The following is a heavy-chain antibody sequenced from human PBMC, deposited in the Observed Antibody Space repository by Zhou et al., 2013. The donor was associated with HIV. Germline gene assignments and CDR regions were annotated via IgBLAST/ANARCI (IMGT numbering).Heavy chain of an antibody. CDR2: MNPRSGNT. CDR1: GYTFTNYD. V-gene: IGHV1-8*03. J-gene: IGHJ4*02. Sequence: QVQLLQSGAEVRKPGASVKVSCKASGYTFTNYDINWVRQATGQGLEWMGWMNPRSGNTGYAQKFQGRVAITAAESTRTAYLELSGLRSEDTAVYYXARCYYDSSGCDYWGQGTWSPSPQ. D-gene: IGHD3-22*01. CDR3: ARCYYDSSGCDY.